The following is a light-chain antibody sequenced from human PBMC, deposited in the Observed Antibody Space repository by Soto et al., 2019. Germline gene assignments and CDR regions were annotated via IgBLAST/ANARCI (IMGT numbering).Light chain of an antibody. V-gene: IGKV1-39*01. CDR1: QPITTY. J-gene: IGKJ1*01. CDR2: GAS. CDR3: QQSHSTPWT. Sequence: DIQMTQSPSSLSASVGDRVTITCRASQPITTYLNWYQQKPGKAPKLLIYGASSLQSGVPSRFTGSGAGTDFTLTISSLQPEDFATYHCQQSHSTPWTFGQGTKVEIK.